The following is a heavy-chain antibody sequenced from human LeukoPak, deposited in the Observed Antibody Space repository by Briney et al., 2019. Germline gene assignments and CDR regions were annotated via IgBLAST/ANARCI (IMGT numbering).Heavy chain of an antibody. J-gene: IGHJ4*02. CDR3: ASSGYSSSWAYFDY. V-gene: IGHV4-59*01. CDR2: IYYSGST. CDR1: GGSISSYY. Sequence: PSETLSLTCTVSGGSISSYYWSWIRQPPGKGLEWIGYIYYSGSTNYNPSLKSRVTISVDTSKNQFSLKLSSVTAADTAVYYCASSGYSSSWAYFDYWGQGTPVTVSS. D-gene: IGHD6-13*01.